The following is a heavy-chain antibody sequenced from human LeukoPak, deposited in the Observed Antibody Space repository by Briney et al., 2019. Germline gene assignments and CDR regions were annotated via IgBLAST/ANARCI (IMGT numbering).Heavy chain of an antibody. CDR3: ARGVTMVRGVINYFDY. D-gene: IGHD3-10*01. CDR2: IYSGGST. Sequence: GGSLRLSCAASGFIVSSNYMSWVRQALGKGLEWVSVIYSGGSTYYADSVKGRFTISRDNSKNTLYLQMNSLRAEDTAVDYCARGVTMVRGVINYFDYWGQVTLVSVSS. J-gene: IGHJ4*02. V-gene: IGHV3-66*02. CDR1: GFIVSSNY.